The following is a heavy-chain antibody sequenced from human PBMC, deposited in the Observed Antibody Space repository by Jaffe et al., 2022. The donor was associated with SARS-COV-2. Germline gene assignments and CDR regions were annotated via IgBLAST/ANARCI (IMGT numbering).Heavy chain of an antibody. CDR3: AKANYASSGWPLGYYGMDV. D-gene: IGHD6-19*01. CDR2: ISYDGSNK. V-gene: IGHV3-30*18. Sequence: QVQLVESGGGVVQPGRSLRLSCAASGFTFSSYGMHWVRQAPGKGLEWVAVISYDGSNKYYADSVKGRFTISRDNSKNTLYLQMNSLRAEDTAVYYCAKANYASSGWPLGYYGMDVWGQGTTVTVSS. CDR1: GFTFSSYG. J-gene: IGHJ6*02.